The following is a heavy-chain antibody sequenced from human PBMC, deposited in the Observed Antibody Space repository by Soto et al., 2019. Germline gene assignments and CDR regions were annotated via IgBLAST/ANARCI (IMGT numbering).Heavy chain of an antibody. CDR1: GFTISGNA. D-gene: IGHD3-16*01. V-gene: IGHV3-48*02. CDR2: ISSSSTNI. Sequence: GGSLRLSCAASGFTISGNAMNWVRQAPGRGLEWVSYISSSSTNIHYADSVRGRFTISRDNAKNSLYLQMNSLRDEDTAVYRCARDLSWGSKWYYYMDVWGKGTTVTAP. J-gene: IGHJ6*03. CDR3: ARDLSWGSKWYYYMDV.